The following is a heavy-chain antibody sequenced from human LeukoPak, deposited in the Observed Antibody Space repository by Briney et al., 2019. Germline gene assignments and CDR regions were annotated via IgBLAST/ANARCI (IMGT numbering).Heavy chain of an antibody. Sequence: ASVKISCKASGYTFSDYYIHWVRQAPGQGLEWMGWITPNSGGTKYAQRFQGRVTMTRDTSISTACMDLSSLGSDDTAVFYCVRKSATPRTSEFDYWGQGTPVTVSS. V-gene: IGHV1-2*02. CDR2: ITPNSGGT. D-gene: IGHD2-15*01. J-gene: IGHJ4*02. CDR1: GYTFSDYY. CDR3: VRKSATPRTSEFDY.